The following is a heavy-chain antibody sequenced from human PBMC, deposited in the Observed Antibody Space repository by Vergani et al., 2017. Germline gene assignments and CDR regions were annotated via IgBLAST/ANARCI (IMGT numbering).Heavy chain of an antibody. CDR3: VGGGLATIYNWFDP. CDR1: GFTFDDYG. Sequence: EVQLVESGGGVVRPGGSLRLSCAASGFTFDDYGMSWVRQAPGKGLEWVSSISGPGLSTYYADSVKGRFSISRDNSKNTVFLQMHSLRAEDTAIYYCVGGGLATIYNWFDPWGQGTRVTVSS. D-gene: IGHD5-24*01. CDR2: ISGPGLST. J-gene: IGHJ5*01. V-gene: IGHV3-23*04.